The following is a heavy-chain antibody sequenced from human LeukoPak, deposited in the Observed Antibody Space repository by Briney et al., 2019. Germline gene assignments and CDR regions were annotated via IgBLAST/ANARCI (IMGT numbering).Heavy chain of an antibody. CDR2: ISYDGSNK. V-gene: IGHV3-33*01. CDR1: GFTFSTYG. D-gene: IGHD1-26*01. Sequence: GGSLRLSCATSGFTFSTYGMHWVRQAPGKGLEWVVVISYDGSNKYYADSVKGRFTISRDNSRNTLYLQMNSLRAEDTAVYHCARVLSGSYQADYWGQGTLVTVSS. J-gene: IGHJ4*02. CDR3: ARVLSGSYQADY.